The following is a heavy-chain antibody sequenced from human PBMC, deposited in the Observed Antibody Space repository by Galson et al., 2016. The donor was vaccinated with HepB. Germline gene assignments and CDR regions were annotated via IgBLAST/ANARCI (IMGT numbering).Heavy chain of an antibody. D-gene: IGHD5/OR15-5a*01. CDR3: SRGVYDVHGGFDY. Sequence: LILSCAASGFSVSSTYMTWVRQAPGRGLEYVSVIYSGGTTYYADSVKGRFTISRDNSKNTLFLQMNTLRAEDTAVYYCSRGVYDVHGGFDYWGQGTLVTVSS. V-gene: IGHV3-66*02. CDR2: IYSGGTT. J-gene: IGHJ4*02. CDR1: GFSVSSTY.